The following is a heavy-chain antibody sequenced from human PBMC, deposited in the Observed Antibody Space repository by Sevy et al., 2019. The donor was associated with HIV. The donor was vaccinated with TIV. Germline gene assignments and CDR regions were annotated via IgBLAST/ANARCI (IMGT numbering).Heavy chain of an antibody. J-gene: IGHJ4*02. D-gene: IGHD2-15*01. CDR2: VSPLNGDT. V-gene: IGHV1-18*01. CDR1: GYAFTTYR. CDR3: ARALCSGGECYSLAY. Sequence: ASVKVSCKAVGYAFTTYRITWVRQAPGQGLEWMGRVSPLNGDTEYAQKFQGRVTMDTDTSTSTAYMELRSLGSDDTAIYYCARALCSGGECYSLAYWGQGTLVTVSS.